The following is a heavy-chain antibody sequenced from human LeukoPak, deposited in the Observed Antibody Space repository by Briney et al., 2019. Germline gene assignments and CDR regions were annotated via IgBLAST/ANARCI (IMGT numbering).Heavy chain of an antibody. CDR2: ISGHNGNT. Sequence: ASVTVSFKASGYNFTTFGISWVRQAPGQGLEWLGWISGHNGNTKYIQNVQGRITMTTDTSASTAYMELSSLRSEDTAVYYCARAGSDYYDSHAFDIWGQGTMVTVSS. J-gene: IGHJ3*02. CDR1: GYNFTTFG. D-gene: IGHD3-22*01. CDR3: ARAGSDYYDSHAFDI. V-gene: IGHV1-18*01.